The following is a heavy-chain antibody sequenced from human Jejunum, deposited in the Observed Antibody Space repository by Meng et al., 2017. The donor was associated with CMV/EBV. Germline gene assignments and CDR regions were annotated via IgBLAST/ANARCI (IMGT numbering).Heavy chain of an antibody. J-gene: IGHJ4*02. D-gene: IGHD1/OR15-1a*01. V-gene: IGHV3-74*01. CDR2: INSDGSDT. CDR3: ARVEQEMC. Sequence: VGSVGGLVKPGGSLRLCCAASGFTFISNWMHWVRQAPGKGLVWVSHINSDGSDTNYADSVKGRFTISRDNAKNTLYLQMNSLRDEDTAVYYCARVEQEMCWGQGTLVTVSS. CDR1: GFTFISNW.